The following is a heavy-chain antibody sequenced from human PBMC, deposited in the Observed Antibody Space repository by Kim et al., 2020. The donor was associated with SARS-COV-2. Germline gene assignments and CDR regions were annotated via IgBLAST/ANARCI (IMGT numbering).Heavy chain of an antibody. CDR3: ARDLKSTYYDILTGYYNEYYFDY. J-gene: IGHJ4*02. CDR2: IWYDGSNK. CDR1: GFTFSSYG. Sequence: GGSLRLSCAASGFTFSSYGMHWVRQAPGKGLEWVAVIWYDGSNKYYADSVKGRFTISRDNSKNTLYLQMNSLRAEDTAVYYCARDLKSTYYDILTGYYNEYYFDYWGQGTLVTVSS. V-gene: IGHV3-33*01. D-gene: IGHD3-9*01.